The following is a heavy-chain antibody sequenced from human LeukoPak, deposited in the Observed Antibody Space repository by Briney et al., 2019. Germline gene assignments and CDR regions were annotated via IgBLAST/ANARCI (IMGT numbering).Heavy chain of an antibody. J-gene: IGHJ5*02. D-gene: IGHD6-13*01. V-gene: IGHV1-8*03. CDR1: GYTFTSYD. CDR3: AKRSSGWYAGTGYNWFDP. CDR2: MNPNSGNT. Sequence: GASVKVSCKASGYTFTSYDINWVRQATGQGLGWMGWMNPNSGNTGYAQKFQGRVTITRNTSISTAYMELSSLRSEDTAVYYCAKRSSGWYAGTGYNWFDPWGQGTLVTVSS.